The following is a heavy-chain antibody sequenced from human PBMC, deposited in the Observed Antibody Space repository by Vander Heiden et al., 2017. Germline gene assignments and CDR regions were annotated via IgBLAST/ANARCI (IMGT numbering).Heavy chain of an antibody. D-gene: IGHD3-22*01. Sequence: EVQLVESGGGLVKPGGSLRLSCAASGFTFGNAWMTWVRQAPGKGLEWVGRIKSKSHGETTDYAAPVKGRFTISRDDSKNTVYLQMNSLKTEDTAVYYCTTLWYYYDNSDYWGQGTLVTVSS. CDR1: GFTFGNAW. V-gene: IGHV3-15*01. CDR2: IKSKSHGETT. CDR3: TTLWYYYDNSDY. J-gene: IGHJ4*02.